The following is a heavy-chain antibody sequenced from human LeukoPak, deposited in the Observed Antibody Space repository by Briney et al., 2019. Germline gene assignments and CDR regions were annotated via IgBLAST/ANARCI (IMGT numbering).Heavy chain of an antibody. J-gene: IGHJ5*02. V-gene: IGHV3-53*01. D-gene: IGHD3-3*01. Sequence: PGGSLRLSCAASGFTVSSNYMSWVRQAPGKGLEWVSVIYSGGSTYYADSVKGRFTISRDNSKNTLYLQMNSLRAEDTAVYYCAKDLPSSYDFWSGLYNWFDPWGQGTLVTVSS. CDR3: AKDLPSSYDFWSGLYNWFDP. CDR1: GFTVSSNY. CDR2: IYSGGST.